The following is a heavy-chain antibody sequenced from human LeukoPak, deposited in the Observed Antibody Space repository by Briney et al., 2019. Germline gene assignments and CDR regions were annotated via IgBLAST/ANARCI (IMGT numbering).Heavy chain of an antibody. V-gene: IGHV3-48*03. CDR2: ISTSGSTK. J-gene: IGHJ6*03. D-gene: IGHD5-12*01. Sequence: GGSLRLSCAASGFTFSSYEMNWVRQAPGKGLEWVSYISTSGSTKYYADSVKGRFIISRDNSKNTLCLQMNSLRAEDTAVYYCAKDTVKVTTIRRVPHYMDVWGKGTTVTISS. CDR1: GFTFSSYE. CDR3: AKDTVKVTTIRRVPHYMDV.